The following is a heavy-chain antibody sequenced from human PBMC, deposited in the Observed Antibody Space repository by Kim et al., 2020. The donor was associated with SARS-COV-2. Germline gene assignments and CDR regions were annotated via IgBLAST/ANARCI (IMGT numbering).Heavy chain of an antibody. V-gene: IGHV3-11*05. CDR1: GFTFSDYD. D-gene: IGHD2-2*03. CDR3: ARVDYY. Sequence: GGSLRLSCAASGFTFSDYDMSWIRQAPGKGLEWVSYISSSSSYTNYADSVKGRFTISRDNPKNSLYLQMNSLRAEDTAVYYCARVDYYWGQGTLVTVSS. J-gene: IGHJ4*02. CDR2: ISSSSSYT.